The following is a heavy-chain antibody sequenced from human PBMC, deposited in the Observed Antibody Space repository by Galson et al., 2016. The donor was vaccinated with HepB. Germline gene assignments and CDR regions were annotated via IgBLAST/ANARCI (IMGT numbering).Heavy chain of an antibody. CDR3: PRHPPYSSNYYRGAVDI. D-gene: IGHD1-26*01. Sequence: QSGAAVKKPGESLKISCKGSGYSFTSYWIAWVRQMPGKGLELMGIFYPGDSDNRYSPSFTGQVTMSADKSISTAYLHWSSLEAADTAMYYCPRHPPYSSNYYRGAVDIWGQGTMVTVSS. CDR2: FYPGDSDN. V-gene: IGHV5-51*01. CDR1: GYSFTSYW. J-gene: IGHJ3*02.